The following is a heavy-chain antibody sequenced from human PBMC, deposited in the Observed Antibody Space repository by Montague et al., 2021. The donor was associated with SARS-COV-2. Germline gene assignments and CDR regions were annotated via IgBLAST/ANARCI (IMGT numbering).Heavy chain of an antibody. J-gene: IGHJ1*01. Sequence: SETLSLTCTVSGGSISNSSYYWGWNRPPPGKGLDWIGSIYYSGSTYYNPSLKSRVAISVDTSKNQFSLKLSSVTAAATAVYYCASEGIYGSVSYYNPFLLVGDWGQGTLVTVSS. V-gene: IGHV4-39*01. CDR3: ASEGIYGSVSYYNPFLLVGD. CDR1: GGSISNSSYY. CDR2: IYYSGST. D-gene: IGHD3-10*01.